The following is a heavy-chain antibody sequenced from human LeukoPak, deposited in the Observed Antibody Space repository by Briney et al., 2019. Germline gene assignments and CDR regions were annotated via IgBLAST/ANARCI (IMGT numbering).Heavy chain of an antibody. CDR3: ARGPYSSAYYSFDY. CDR1: GGSISAFF. V-gene: IGHV4-4*07. D-gene: IGHD6-19*01. J-gene: IGHJ4*02. Sequence: PSETLSLTCNVSGGSISAFFWSSIRQPAGKGLEWIGRIYTSEIMNYNPSLKSRVTMSLDTSKNQFSLKLTSVTAADTAVYYCARGPYSSAYYSFDYWGQGTLVTVSS. CDR2: IYTSEIM.